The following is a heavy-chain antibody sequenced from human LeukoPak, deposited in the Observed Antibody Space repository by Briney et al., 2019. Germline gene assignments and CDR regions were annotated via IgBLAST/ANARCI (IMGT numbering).Heavy chain of an antibody. V-gene: IGHV3-30*18. CDR1: GFTFSSYG. CDR3: AKDITGYYRPFDY. J-gene: IGHJ4*02. D-gene: IGHD3-9*01. Sequence: GGSLRLSCAASGFTFSSYGMHWVRQAPGKGLEWVAVISYDGSNKYYADSVKGRFTISRDNSKNTLYLQMNSLRAEDTAVYYCAKDITGYYRPFDYWGQGTLVTVSS. CDR2: ISYDGSNK.